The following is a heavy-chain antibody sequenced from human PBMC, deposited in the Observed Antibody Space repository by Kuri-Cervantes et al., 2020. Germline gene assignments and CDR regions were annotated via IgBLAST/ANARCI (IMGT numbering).Heavy chain of an antibody. CDR1: GFTFSSYA. Sequence: GESLKISCAASGFTFSSYAMHWVRQAPGKGLEWVSAISGSGGSTYYADSVKGRFTISRDNSKNTLYLQMNSLRAEDTAVYYCAKGGLYYYDSSGLPRWGQGTLVTVSS. CDR3: AKGGLYYYDSSGLPR. CDR2: ISGSGGST. D-gene: IGHD3-22*01. V-gene: IGHV3-23*01. J-gene: IGHJ4*02.